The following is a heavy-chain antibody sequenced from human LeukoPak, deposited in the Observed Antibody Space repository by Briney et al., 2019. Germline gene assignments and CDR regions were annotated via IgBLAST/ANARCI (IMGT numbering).Heavy chain of an antibody. CDR3: ARYIEDYSNYDYYYYGMDV. D-gene: IGHD4-11*01. CDR1: GGSISSYY. V-gene: IGHV4-59*01. J-gene: IGHJ6*02. Sequence: SETLSLTCTVSGGSISSYYWRCIRQPPGKGLEWIGYIYYSGSTNYNPSLKSRVTISVDTSKNQFSLKLSSVTAADTAVYYCARYIEDYSNYDYYYYGMDVWRQGTTVTVSS. CDR2: IYYSGST.